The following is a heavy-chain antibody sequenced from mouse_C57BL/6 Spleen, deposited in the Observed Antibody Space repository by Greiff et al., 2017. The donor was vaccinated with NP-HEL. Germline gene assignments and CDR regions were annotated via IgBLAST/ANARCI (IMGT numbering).Heavy chain of an antibody. CDR3: ARGGITTVVPYYFDY. CDR1: GFTFSSYA. V-gene: IGHV5-4*01. CDR2: ISDGGSYT. D-gene: IGHD1-1*01. Sequence: EVQLVESGGGLVKPGGSLKLSCAASGFTFSSYAMSWVRQTPEKRLEWVATISDGGSYTYYPDNVKGRFTISRDNAKNNLYLQMSHLKSEDTAMYYCARGGITTVVPYYFDYWGQGTTLTVSS. J-gene: IGHJ2*01.